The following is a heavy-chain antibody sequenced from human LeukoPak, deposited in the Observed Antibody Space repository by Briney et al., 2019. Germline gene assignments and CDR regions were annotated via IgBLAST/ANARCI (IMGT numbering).Heavy chain of an antibody. CDR1: GFTVSSTY. CDR2: IFGGGGT. D-gene: IGHD4-17*01. Sequence: GGSLRLSCAASGFTVSSTYMNWVRQAPGKGLEGVSVIFGGGGTYYADSVKGRFIISRDNSKNTLHLQMNSLRAEDTAVYFCAREFVYGDPFDPWGQGTLVTASS. J-gene: IGHJ5*02. CDR3: AREFVYGDPFDP. V-gene: IGHV3-66*01.